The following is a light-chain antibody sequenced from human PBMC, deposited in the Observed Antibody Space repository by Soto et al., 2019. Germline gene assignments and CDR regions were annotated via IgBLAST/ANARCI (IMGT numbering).Light chain of an antibody. CDR3: QQRSNWPPT. CDR1: QSVSSY. CDR2: DAS. Sequence: PGERATLSCRASQSVSSYLAWYQQKRGQAPRXXIYDASNRETGIPARFSGSGSGTEFTLTISSLEPEDFEVYYCQQRSNWPPTFGGGTKVDIK. V-gene: IGKV3-11*01. J-gene: IGKJ4*01.